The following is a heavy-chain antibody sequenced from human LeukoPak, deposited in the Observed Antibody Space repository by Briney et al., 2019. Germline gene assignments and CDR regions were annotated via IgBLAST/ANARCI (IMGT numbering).Heavy chain of an antibody. CDR2: IWYDGSNK. V-gene: IGHV3-33*01. Sequence: GGSLRLSCAASGFTFSSYGMHWVRQAPGKGLEWVAVIWYDGSNKYYADSVKGRFTISRDNSKNTLYLQMNSLRAEDTAVYYCARDRYSSSWYLDYQGQGTLVTVSS. CDR3: ARDRYSSSWYLDY. J-gene: IGHJ4*02. D-gene: IGHD6-13*01. CDR1: GFTFSSYG.